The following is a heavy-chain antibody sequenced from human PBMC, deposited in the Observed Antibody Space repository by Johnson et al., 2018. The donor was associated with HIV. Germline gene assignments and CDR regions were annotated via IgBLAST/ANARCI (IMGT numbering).Heavy chain of an antibody. CDR1: GFTFSTYA. J-gene: IGHJ3*01. D-gene: IGHD4-23*01. V-gene: IGHV3-30-3*01. Sequence: QVQLVESGGGVVQPGRSLRLSCAASGFTFSTYAMHWVRQAPGKGLEWVTIISYDGINKYYADSVKGRFTISRDNSKDTLYLQMHSLRPEDTARYYCARDPPYGGNPSACDVWGQGTMVTVSS. CDR3: ARDPPYGGNPSACDV. CDR2: ISYDGINK.